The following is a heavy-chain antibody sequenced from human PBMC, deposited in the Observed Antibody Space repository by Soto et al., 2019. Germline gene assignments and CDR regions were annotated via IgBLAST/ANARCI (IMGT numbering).Heavy chain of an antibody. Sequence: QLQLQESGSGLVKPSQTLSLTSAVSGGSISSGGDSCNWILQPPGKGMEWIGYIFHSGSNYNSTSLKSRVTITVDRSKNQFSLKLSSVTDADTAVYYCARGLEVIAATPQWDDWGQGTLVTVSS. V-gene: IGHV4-30-2*01. D-gene: IGHD2-15*01. CDR2: IFHSGSN. CDR1: GGSISSGGDS. J-gene: IGHJ4*02. CDR3: ARGLEVIAATPQWDD.